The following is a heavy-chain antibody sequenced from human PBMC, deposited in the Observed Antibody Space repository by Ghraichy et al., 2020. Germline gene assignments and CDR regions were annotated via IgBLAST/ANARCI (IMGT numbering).Heavy chain of an antibody. D-gene: IGHD2-2*02. V-gene: IGHV4-31*03. CDR1: GVSISSSIYY. Sequence: SETLSLTCTVSGVSISSSIYYWSWIRQQPGKGLEWIGYISYSGSTYYNPSLKSRLTISVDTSKNQFSLNLNSVTAADTAVYFCVRSDSFCGSATCYSGIDAFDIWGQGTMVTVSS. CDR3: VRSDSFCGSATCYSGIDAFDI. CDR2: ISYSGST. J-gene: IGHJ3*02.